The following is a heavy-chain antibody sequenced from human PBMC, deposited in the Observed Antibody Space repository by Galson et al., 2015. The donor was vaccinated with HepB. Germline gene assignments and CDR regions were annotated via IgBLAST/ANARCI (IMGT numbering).Heavy chain of an antibody. Sequence: SLRLSCAASGFTFSNYAMTWVRQAPGKGLEWVSAISGSGGDTFYAESVRGRFTISRDNSKNTLFLQMNSLRAEDTAIYYCARIPWSGSDWYPFDNWGQGTLATVSS. J-gene: IGHJ4*02. CDR3: ARIPWSGSDWYPFDN. V-gene: IGHV3-23*01. D-gene: IGHD6-13*01. CDR2: ISGSGGDT. CDR1: GFTFSNYA.